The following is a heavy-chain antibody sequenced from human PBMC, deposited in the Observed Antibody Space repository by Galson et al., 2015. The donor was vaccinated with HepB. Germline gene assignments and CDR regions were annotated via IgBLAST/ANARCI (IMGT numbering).Heavy chain of an antibody. V-gene: IGHV3-23*01. D-gene: IGHD5-24*01. Sequence: SLRLSCAASGFTFSSYAMSWARQAPGKGLEWVSAISGSGGSTYYADSVKGRFTISRDNSKNTLYLQMNSLRAEDTAVYYCAKLLGGDGYNYGGFDYWGQGTLVTVSS. CDR3: AKLLGGDGYNYGGFDY. CDR1: GFTFSSYA. J-gene: IGHJ4*02. CDR2: ISGSGGST.